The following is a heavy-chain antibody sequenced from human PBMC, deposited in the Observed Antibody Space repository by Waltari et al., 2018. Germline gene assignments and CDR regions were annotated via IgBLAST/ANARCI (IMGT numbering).Heavy chain of an antibody. CDR2: VYATDDT. D-gene: IGHD6-19*01. CDR1: GFKVSYNY. Sequence: EVQLVESGGALIQPGGSLRLSCAASGFKVSYNYMSWVRQVPGKGPEWVSVVYATDDTYYADSVGGRFTVSRDTSKNTVYLQMDSLVAADTAVYYCARAGLGSPSQWLQVLDSWGQGTLVTVSA. V-gene: IGHV3-53*01. J-gene: IGHJ4*02. CDR3: ARAGLGSPSQWLQVLDS.